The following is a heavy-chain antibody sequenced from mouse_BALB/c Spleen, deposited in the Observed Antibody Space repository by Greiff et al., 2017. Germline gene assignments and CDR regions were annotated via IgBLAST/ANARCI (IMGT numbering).Heavy chain of an antibody. J-gene: IGHJ4*01. D-gene: IGHD1-2*01. CDR2: IRSKSNNYAT. Sequence: EVQLVETGGGLVQPKGSLKLSCAASGFTFNTNAMNWVRQAPGKGLEWVARIRSKSNNYATYYADSVKDRFTISRDDSQSMLYLQMNNLKTEDTAMYYCVRGGSHYAMDYWGQGTSVTVSS. CDR1: GFTFNTNA. V-gene: IGHV10S3*01. CDR3: VRGGSHYAMDY.